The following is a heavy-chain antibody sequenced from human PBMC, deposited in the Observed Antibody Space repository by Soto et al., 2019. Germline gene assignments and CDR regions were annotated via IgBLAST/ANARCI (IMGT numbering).Heavy chain of an antibody. CDR3: ARDGDVNTGFGKDY. CDR2: IWHDGGNK. J-gene: IGHJ4*02. D-gene: IGHD3-16*01. Sequence: GGSLRLSCAASGFTFISYGIHFVRHSPGKGLEWVAFIWHDGGNKFYAESVKGRFTISRDNSKNTLYLQMTSLSAEDTAVYYCARDGDVNTGFGKDYWGQGTLVTVSS. CDR1: GFTFISYG. V-gene: IGHV3-33*01.